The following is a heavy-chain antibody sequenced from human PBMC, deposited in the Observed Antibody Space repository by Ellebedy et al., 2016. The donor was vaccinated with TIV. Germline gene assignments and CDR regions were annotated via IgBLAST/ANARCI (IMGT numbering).Heavy chain of an antibody. CDR2: LNYGGES. D-gene: IGHD5-12*01. Sequence: MPSETLSLTCVVSGDSISSTNYFWGWIRQPPGKGLEWIGSLNYGGESYFDPSLKSRVTISLDTSKTQFSLKVNSVTAADTAIYYCASHRGFYSGWSFDYWGQGTLTAVSS. V-gene: IGHV4-39*07. CDR3: ASHRGFYSGWSFDY. CDR1: GDSISSTNYF. J-gene: IGHJ4*02.